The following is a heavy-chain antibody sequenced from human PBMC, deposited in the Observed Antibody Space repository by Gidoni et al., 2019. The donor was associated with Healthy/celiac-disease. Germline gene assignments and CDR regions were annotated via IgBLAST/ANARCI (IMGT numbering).Heavy chain of an antibody. D-gene: IGHD3-3*01. V-gene: IGHV4-39*01. J-gene: IGHJ4*02. Sequence: LQLQESGPGLVKPSETLSLTCTVAGGSISSSSYYWGWIRQPPGKGLEWIGSLYSSWSTYYNPSLKSRVTISVDTSKNQFSLKLSSVTAADTAVYYCASINTYYDFWSGYYTSDKSYYFDYWGQGTLVTVSS. CDR3: ASINTYYDFWSGYYTSDKSYYFDY. CDR2: LYSSWST. CDR1: GGSISSSSYY.